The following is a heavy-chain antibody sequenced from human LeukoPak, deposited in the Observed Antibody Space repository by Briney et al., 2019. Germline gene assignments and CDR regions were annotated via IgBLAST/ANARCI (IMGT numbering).Heavy chain of an antibody. J-gene: IGHJ3*02. Sequence: SVKVSCKASGGTFSSYAISWVRQAPGQGLEWMGGIIPIFGTANYAQKFQGRVTITADESTSTAYMELSSLRSEDTAVYYCARGIAAANPMLFDIWGQGTMVTVSS. V-gene: IGHV1-69*13. D-gene: IGHD6-13*01. CDR2: IIPIFGTA. CDR3: ARGIAAANPMLFDI. CDR1: GGTFSSYA.